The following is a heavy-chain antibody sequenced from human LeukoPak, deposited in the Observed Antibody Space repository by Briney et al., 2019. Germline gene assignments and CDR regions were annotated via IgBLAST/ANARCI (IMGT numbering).Heavy chain of an antibody. CDR3: ARERGRVVDFDY. CDR2: INHSGST. J-gene: IGHJ4*02. CDR1: GGSFSGYY. D-gene: IGHD2-15*01. Sequence: SETLSLTCAVYGGSFSGYYWSWIRQPPGKGLEWIGEINHSGSTNYNPSLKSRVTISVDTSKNQFSLKLSSVTAADTAVYYCARERGRVVDFDYWGQGTLVTVSS. V-gene: IGHV4-34*01.